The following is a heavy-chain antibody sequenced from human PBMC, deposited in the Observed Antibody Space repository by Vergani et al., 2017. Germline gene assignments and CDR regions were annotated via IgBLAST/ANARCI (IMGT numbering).Heavy chain of an antibody. CDR2: ISSSGSTI. V-gene: IGHV3-48*03. Sequence: EVQLVESGGGLVQPGGSLRLSCAASGFTFSSYEMNWVRQAPGKGLEWVSYISSSGSTIYYADSVKGRFTISRDNAKNSLYLQMNSLRAEDTAVYYCARDYYDSSGYSVDYWGQGTLVTVSS. CDR3: ARDYYDSSGYSVDY. CDR1: GFTFSSYE. J-gene: IGHJ4*02. D-gene: IGHD3-22*01.